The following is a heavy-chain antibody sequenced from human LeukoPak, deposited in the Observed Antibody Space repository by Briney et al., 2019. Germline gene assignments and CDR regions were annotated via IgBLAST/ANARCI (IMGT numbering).Heavy chain of an antibody. D-gene: IGHD6-13*01. CDR1: GGTFSSYA. CDR2: IIPIFGTA. Sequence: VASVKVSCKAPGGTFSSYAISWVRQAPGQGLEWMGGIIPIFGTANYAQKFQGRVTITADKSTSTAYMELSSLRSEDTAVYYCARDRKEQQLVPYYMDVWGKGTTVTVSS. V-gene: IGHV1-69*06. CDR3: ARDRKEQQLVPYYMDV. J-gene: IGHJ6*03.